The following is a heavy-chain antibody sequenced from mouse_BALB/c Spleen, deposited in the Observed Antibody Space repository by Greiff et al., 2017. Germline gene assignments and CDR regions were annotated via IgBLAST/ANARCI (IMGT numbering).Heavy chain of an antibody. V-gene: IGHV5-12-2*01. D-gene: IGHD2-4*01. CDR2: ISNGGGST. CDR1: GFTFSSYT. Sequence: EVQLVESGGGLVQPGGSLKLSCAASGFTFSSYTMSWVRQTPEKRLEWVAYISNGGGSTYYPDTVKGRFTISRDNAKNTLYLQMSSLKSEDTAMYYCARHIPLSTMITTRAMDYWGQGTSVTVSS. J-gene: IGHJ4*01. CDR3: ARHIPLSTMITTRAMDY.